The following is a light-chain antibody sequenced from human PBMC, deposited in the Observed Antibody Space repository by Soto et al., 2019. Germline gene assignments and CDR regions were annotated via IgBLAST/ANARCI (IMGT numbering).Light chain of an antibody. CDR1: QSINSRY. V-gene: IGKV3-20*01. J-gene: IGKJ3*01. CDR3: QQFGSSPGFT. CDR2: GAS. Sequence: EIVLTQSPGTLSLSPGERATLSCRASQSINSRYLAWYQQKPGQAPRLLISGASSRATGIPGRFSGSGSGTDFTLTISRLEPEDFAVYYCQQFGSSPGFTFGPGTIVDIK.